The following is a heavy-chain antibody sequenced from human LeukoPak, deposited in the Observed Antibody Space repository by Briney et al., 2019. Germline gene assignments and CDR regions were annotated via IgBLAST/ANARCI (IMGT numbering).Heavy chain of an antibody. V-gene: IGHV3-21*01. CDR3: AREVAYCGGDCPTDAFDI. J-gene: IGHJ3*02. CDR2: ISSSSSYI. Sequence: GGSLRLSCAASGFTFSSYSMNWVRQAPGKGLEWVSSISSSSSYIYYADSLKGRFTISRDNAKNSLYLQMNSLRAEDTAVYYCAREVAYCGGDCPTDAFDIWGQGTMVTVSS. D-gene: IGHD2-21*02. CDR1: GFTFSSYS.